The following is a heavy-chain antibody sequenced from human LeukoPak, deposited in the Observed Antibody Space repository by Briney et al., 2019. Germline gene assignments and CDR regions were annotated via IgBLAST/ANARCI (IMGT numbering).Heavy chain of an antibody. CDR1: GGSFSGYY. CDR3: ARHPHSSGWYNYYGMDV. Sequence: SETLSLTCAVYGGSFSGYYWSWIRQPPGKGLEWIGYIYYSGSTNYNPSLKSRVTISVDTSKNQFSLKLSSVTAADTAVYYCARHPHSSGWYNYYGMDVWGQGTTVTVSS. J-gene: IGHJ6*02. D-gene: IGHD6-19*01. V-gene: IGHV4-59*08. CDR2: IYYSGST.